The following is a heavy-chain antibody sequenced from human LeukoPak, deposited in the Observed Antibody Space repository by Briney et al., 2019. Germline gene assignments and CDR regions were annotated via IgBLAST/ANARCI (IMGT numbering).Heavy chain of an antibody. D-gene: IGHD3-10*01. CDR1: GFTFNSYR. CDR3: TRNLITHLPSGNLFGYYYHGMDV. V-gene: IGHV3-21*01. Sequence: PGGSLRLSCAASGFTFNSYRMNWVRQAPGKGLEWVSSISGSSGYIEYADSVKGRFTISRENAKNSLHLQMNSLRVEDMAVYYCTRNLITHLPSGNLFGYYYHGMDVWGQGTTVTVSS. J-gene: IGHJ6*02. CDR2: ISGSSGYI.